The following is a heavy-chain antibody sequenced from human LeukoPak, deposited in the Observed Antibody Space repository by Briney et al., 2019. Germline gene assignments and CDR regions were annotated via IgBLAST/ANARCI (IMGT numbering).Heavy chain of an antibody. V-gene: IGHV1-18*01. CDR1: GYTFSNYG. Sequence: ASVKVSCKASGYTFSNYGINWVRQAPGQGLEWMGWISACNGNTDYAQKVQGRVTMTTDTSTNAAFMEVRSLRSDDTAVYYCARDRYSRAYCGGDCYQRMFDYWGQGTLVTVSS. J-gene: IGHJ4*02. CDR2: ISACNGNT. D-gene: IGHD2-21*02. CDR3: ARDRYSRAYCGGDCYQRMFDY.